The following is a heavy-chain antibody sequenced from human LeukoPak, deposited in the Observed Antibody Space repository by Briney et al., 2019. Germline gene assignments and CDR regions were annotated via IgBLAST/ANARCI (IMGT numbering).Heavy chain of an antibody. Sequence: GASVKVSCKASGYTFTSYDINWVRQATGQGLEWMGWMNPNSGNTGYAQKFQGRVTMTRNTSISTAYMELSSLRSEDTAVYYCARLGGERSYGSVYYYYGMDVWGQGTTVTVSS. D-gene: IGHD3-10*01. J-gene: IGHJ6*02. CDR1: GYTFTSYD. CDR2: MNPNSGNT. CDR3: ARLGGERSYGSVYYYYGMDV. V-gene: IGHV1-8*01.